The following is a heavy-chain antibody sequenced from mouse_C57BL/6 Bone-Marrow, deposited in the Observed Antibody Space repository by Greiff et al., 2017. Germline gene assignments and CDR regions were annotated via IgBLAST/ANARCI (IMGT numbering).Heavy chain of an antibody. CDR1: DSEVFPIAY. CDR2: ILPSIGRT. Sequence: QVQLKQSGSELRSPGSSVKLSCKDFDSEVFPIAYMSWVRQKPGHGFEWIGGILPSIGRTIYGEKFEDKATLDADTLSNTAYLELNSLTSEDSAIYYCARGTLTGTERYYFDYWGQGTTLTVSS. CDR3: ARGTLTGTERYYFDY. D-gene: IGHD4-1*01. V-gene: IGHV15-2*01. J-gene: IGHJ2*01.